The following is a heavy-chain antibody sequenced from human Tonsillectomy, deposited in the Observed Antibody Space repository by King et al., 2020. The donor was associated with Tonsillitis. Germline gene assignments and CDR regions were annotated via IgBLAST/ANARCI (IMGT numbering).Heavy chain of an antibody. CDR1: GFTFDDYA. D-gene: IGHD1-26*01. V-gene: IGHV3-9*01. CDR3: AKDSGSHFGSLDY. Sequence: EVQLVESGGGLVQPGRSLRLSCAASGFTFDDYAMHWVRQAPGKGLEWVSGISRNSGSIGYADSVKGRFTISRDNAKNSLYLQMNSLRAEDTALYYCAKDSGSHFGSLDYWGQGTLVTVSS. J-gene: IGHJ4*02. CDR2: ISRNSGSI.